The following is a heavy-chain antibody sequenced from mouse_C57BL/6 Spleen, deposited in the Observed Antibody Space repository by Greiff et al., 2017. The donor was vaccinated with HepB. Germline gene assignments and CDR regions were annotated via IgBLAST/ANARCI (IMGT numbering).Heavy chain of an antibody. V-gene: IGHV1-64*01. Sequence: QVQLKQPGAELVKPGASVKLSCKASGYTFTSYWMHWVKQRPGQGLEWIGMIHPNSGSTNYNEKFKSKATLTVDKSSSTAYMHLSSLTSEDSAVYYCARITTVVDPFAYWGQGTLVTVSA. CDR2: IHPNSGST. CDR3: ARITTVVDPFAY. D-gene: IGHD1-1*01. J-gene: IGHJ3*01. CDR1: GYTFTSYW.